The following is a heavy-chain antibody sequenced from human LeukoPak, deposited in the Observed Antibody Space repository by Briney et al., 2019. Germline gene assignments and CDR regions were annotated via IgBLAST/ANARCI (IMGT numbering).Heavy chain of an antibody. Sequence: GGSLRLSCIASGFTFSRYGMNWVRQAPGKGLEWVSGINWNGGSTGYADSVKGRFTISRDNAKNSLYLQMNSLRAEDTAVYYCASGYAYVDYWGQGTLVTVSS. V-gene: IGHV3-20*04. CDR1: GFTFSRYG. D-gene: IGHD3-16*01. J-gene: IGHJ4*02. CDR3: ASGYAYVDY. CDR2: INWNGGST.